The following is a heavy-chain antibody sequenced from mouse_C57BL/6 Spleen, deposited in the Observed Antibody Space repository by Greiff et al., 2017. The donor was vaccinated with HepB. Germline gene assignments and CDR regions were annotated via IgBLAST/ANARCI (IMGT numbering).Heavy chain of an antibody. CDR1: GYAFSSYW. V-gene: IGHV1-80*01. CDR3: ARGRRITTYYFDY. D-gene: IGHD2-4*01. CDR2: IYPGDGDT. Sequence: QVHVKQSGAELVKPGASVKIPCKASGYAFSSYWMNWVKQRPGKGLEWIGQIYPGDGDTNYNAKFKGKATLTADKSSSTAYMQLSSLTSEDSAVYFCARGRRITTYYFDYWGQGTTLTVSS. J-gene: IGHJ2*01.